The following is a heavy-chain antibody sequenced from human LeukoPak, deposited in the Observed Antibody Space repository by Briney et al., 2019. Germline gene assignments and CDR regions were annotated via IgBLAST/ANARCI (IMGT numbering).Heavy chain of an antibody. Sequence: GGSLRLSCAASGFTFDDYAMHWVRQAPGKGLEWVSGISWNSGSIGYADSVKGRFTISRDNSMNTLYLQMNSLRVDDTAVYYCAREQVVVGRGYYGMDVWGQGTTVTVSS. J-gene: IGHJ6*02. V-gene: IGHV3-9*01. D-gene: IGHD2-2*01. CDR2: ISWNSGSI. CDR1: GFTFDDYA. CDR3: AREQVVVGRGYYGMDV.